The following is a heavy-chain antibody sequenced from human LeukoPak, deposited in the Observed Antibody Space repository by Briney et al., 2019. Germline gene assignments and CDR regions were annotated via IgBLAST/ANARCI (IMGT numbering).Heavy chain of an antibody. CDR3: ALHYPDSSGNQNWFDP. V-gene: IGHV4-38-2*01. Sequence: SETLSLTCAVSGYSITTVYYWGWIRQPPGKGLEWIGSIHHSGNTYYKSSLKSRLTISVDTSKNQFSLKLSSVTAADTAVYYCALHYPDSSGNQNWFDPSGQRTLVTVSS. D-gene: IGHD3-22*01. CDR1: GYSITTVYY. J-gene: IGHJ5*02. CDR2: IHHSGNT.